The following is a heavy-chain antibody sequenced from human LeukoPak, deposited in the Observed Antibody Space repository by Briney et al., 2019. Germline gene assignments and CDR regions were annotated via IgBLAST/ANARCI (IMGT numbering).Heavy chain of an antibody. J-gene: IGHJ4*02. CDR3: ARLAISSIWSVYFDY. CDR1: GYSFTSYW. V-gene: IGHV5-51*01. Sequence: GESLKISCKGSGYSFTSYWIGWVRQMPGKGLEWMGIIYPGDSNTRYSPSFQGQVTISADKSISTAYLQWSGLKASDTATYYCARLAISSIWSVYFDYWGQGTLVTVSS. CDR2: IYPGDSNT. D-gene: IGHD6-13*01.